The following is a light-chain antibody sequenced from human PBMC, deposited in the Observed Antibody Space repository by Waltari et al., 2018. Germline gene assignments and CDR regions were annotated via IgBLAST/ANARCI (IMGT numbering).Light chain of an antibody. J-gene: IGLJ2*01. CDR1: SRDVGGYNY. V-gene: IGLV2-14*01. CDR2: EVS. Sequence: QSALTQPASVSGSPGPSITISCTGTSRDVGGYNYFSWSQQHPGKVPTVMIYEVSNRPSGVSHRFSGSKSGNTASLTISGLQAEDEADYYCSSYRSGSILVFGGGTKVTVL. CDR3: SSYRSGSILV.